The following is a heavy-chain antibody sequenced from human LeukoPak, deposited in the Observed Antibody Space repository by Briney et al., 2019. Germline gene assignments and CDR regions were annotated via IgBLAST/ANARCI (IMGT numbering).Heavy chain of an antibody. CDR1: GGSFSGYY. V-gene: IGHV4-34*01. CDR3: ARRVGTMVRGVIITYNFVY. CDR2: INHSGST. Sequence: SETLSLTCAVYGGSFSGYYWSWIRQPPGKGLEWIGEINHSGSTNYNPSLKSRVTISVDTSKNQFSLKLSSVTAADTAVYYCARRVGTMVRGVIITYNFVYWGQGTLVTVSS. D-gene: IGHD3-10*01. J-gene: IGHJ4*02.